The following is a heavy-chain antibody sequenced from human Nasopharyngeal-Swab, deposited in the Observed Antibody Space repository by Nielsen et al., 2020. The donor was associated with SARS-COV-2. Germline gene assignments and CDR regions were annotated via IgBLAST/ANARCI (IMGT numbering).Heavy chain of an antibody. CDR1: GFTFSSSA. D-gene: IGHD3-22*01. CDR3: ASPPLDSSGYYYGFHY. Sequence: GGSLRLSCAASGFTFSSSAMHWVRQAPGKGLEWVAVISYDGSNKYFADSVKGRFTISRDNSKNTLYLQMNSLRAEDTAVYYCASPPLDSSGYYYGFHYWGRGTLVTDSS. J-gene: IGHJ4*02. CDR2: ISYDGSNK. V-gene: IGHV3-30-3*01.